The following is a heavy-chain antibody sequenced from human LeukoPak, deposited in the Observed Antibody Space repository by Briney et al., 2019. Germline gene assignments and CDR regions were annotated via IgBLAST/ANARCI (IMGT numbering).Heavy chain of an antibody. CDR3: ARHGPHNFDY. J-gene: IGHJ4*02. CDR1: GFIFSNYW. Sequence: GGSLRLSCAASGFIFSNYWMAWVRQAPGKGLEWVANIKPDGSEHYYVDSVKGRFTISRDNAKNSLDLQMNSLRAEDTAVYYCARHGPHNFDYWGQGTLVTASS. V-gene: IGHV3-7*01. CDR2: IKPDGSEH.